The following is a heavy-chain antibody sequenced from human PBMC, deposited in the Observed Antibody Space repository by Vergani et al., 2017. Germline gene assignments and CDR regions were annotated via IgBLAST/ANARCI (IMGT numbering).Heavy chain of an antibody. V-gene: IGHV1-3*04. CDR1: GYTFTSYA. D-gene: IGHD4-11*01. CDR3: ARDGKTVTTSSGPYYFDY. Sequence: QVQLVQSGAEVKKPGASVKVSCKASGYTFTSYAMHWVRQAPGQRLEWMGWINTGNGNTKYSQKFQGRVTITRDTSASPAYMELSSLRSEDTAVYYCARDGKTVTTSSGPYYFDYWGQGTLVTVSS. J-gene: IGHJ4*02. CDR2: INTGNGNT.